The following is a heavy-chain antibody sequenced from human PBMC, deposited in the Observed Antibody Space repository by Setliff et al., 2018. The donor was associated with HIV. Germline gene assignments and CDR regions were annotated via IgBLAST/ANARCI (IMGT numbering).Heavy chain of an antibody. Sequence: SETLSLTCAVYGGSFSGYYWSWIRQPPGKGLEWIGSIYYSGSTNYNPSLKSRVTISVDTSKNQFSLKLSSVTAADTAVYYCARDLVSIAARPTEFDYWGQGTLVTVSS. CDR3: ARDLVSIAARPTEFDY. CDR2: IYYSGST. CDR1: GGSFSGYY. V-gene: IGHV4-59*01. D-gene: IGHD6-6*01. J-gene: IGHJ4*02.